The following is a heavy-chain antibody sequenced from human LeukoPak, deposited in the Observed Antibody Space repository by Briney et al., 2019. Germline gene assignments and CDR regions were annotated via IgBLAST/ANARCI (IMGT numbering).Heavy chain of an antibody. CDR2: IYYSGST. CDR1: GGSISGHY. CDR3: ARNYYDSSGLDY. V-gene: IGHV4-59*11. D-gene: IGHD3-22*01. Sequence: PSETLSLTCNVSGGSISGHYWSWIRQPPGKGLEWIGYIYYSGSTNYNPSLKSRVTISVDTSKNQFSLKLSSVTAADTAVYYCARNYYDSSGLDYWGQGTLVTVSS. J-gene: IGHJ4*02.